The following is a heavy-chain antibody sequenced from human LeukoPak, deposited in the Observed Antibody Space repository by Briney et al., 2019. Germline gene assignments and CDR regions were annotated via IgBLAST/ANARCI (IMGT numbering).Heavy chain of an antibody. V-gene: IGHV3-7*01. Sequence: GGSLRLSCAASGFTFSSSWMTWVRQAPGKGLEWVANIKKDGSEKYYVDSVKGRFTISRDNAKTSLYLQMNSPRAEDTAVYYCARDLNWETYWGQGTLVSVSS. J-gene: IGHJ4*02. CDR2: IKKDGSEK. CDR1: GFTFSSSW. D-gene: IGHD7-27*01. CDR3: ARDLNWETY.